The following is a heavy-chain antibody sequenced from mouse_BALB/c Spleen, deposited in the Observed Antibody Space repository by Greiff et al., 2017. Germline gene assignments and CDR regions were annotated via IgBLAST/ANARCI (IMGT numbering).Heavy chain of an antibody. CDR2: IWGDGST. Sequence: VKLVESGPGLVAPSQSLSITCTVSGFSLTGYGVNWVRQPPGKGLEWLGMIWGDGSTDYNSALKSRLSISKDNSKSQVFLKMNSLQTDDTARYYCAREDGNYPWYFDVWGAGTTVTVSS. CDR3: AREDGNYPWYFDV. V-gene: IGHV2-6-7*01. D-gene: IGHD2-1*01. J-gene: IGHJ1*01. CDR1: GFSLTGYG.